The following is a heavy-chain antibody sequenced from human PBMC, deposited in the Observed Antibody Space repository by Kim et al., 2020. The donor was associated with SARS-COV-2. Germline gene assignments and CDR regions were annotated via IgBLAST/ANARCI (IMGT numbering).Heavy chain of an antibody. D-gene: IGHD1-7*01. V-gene: IGHV3-74*01. J-gene: IGHJ4*02. Sequence: YDDSVKGRFPISRDNAKHTLYLQMNSLRAEDTAVYYCARAIIGTNTFDYWGQGTLATVSS. CDR3: ARAIIGTNTFDY.